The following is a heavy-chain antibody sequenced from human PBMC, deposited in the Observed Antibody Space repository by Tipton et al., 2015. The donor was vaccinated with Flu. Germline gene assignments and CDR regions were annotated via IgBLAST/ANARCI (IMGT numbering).Heavy chain of an antibody. CDR3: ASLRGYSYGRYFDY. Sequence: GSLRLSYAASGFTFSSYWMHWVRQAPGKGLVWVSRINSDGSSTSYADSVKGRFTISRDNAKNTLYLQMNSLRAEDTAVYYCASLRGYSYGRYFDYWGQGTLVTVSS. D-gene: IGHD5-18*01. CDR1: GFTFSSYW. J-gene: IGHJ4*02. V-gene: IGHV3-74*01. CDR2: INSDGSST.